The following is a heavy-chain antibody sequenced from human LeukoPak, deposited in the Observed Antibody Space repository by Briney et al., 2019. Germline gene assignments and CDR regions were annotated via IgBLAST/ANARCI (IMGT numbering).Heavy chain of an antibody. CDR3: VRVHFYYMDI. CDR2: MYIDGNR. CDR1: GFRISIND. Sequence: GGSLRLSCAVSGFRISINDMSWVRQAPGKGLQWVSMMYIDGNRYYADSVKGRFTISRDNSKNTLFLQMDSLRADDTAVYYCVRVHFYYMDIWGKGTTVTISS. J-gene: IGHJ6*03. D-gene: IGHD3-16*01. V-gene: IGHV3-53*01.